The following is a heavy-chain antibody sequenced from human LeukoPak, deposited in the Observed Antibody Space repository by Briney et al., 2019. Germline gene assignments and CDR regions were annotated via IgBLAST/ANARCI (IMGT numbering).Heavy chain of an antibody. CDR3: ARDHDSSGYYLSRAFDI. J-gene: IGHJ3*02. Sequence: GGSLRLSCAASGFTFSSYSMNWVRQAPGKGLEWVSSISSSSSYIYYADSVKGRFTISRDNAKNSLYLQMNSLRAEDTAVYYCARDHDSSGYYLSRAFDIWGQGTMVTVSS. V-gene: IGHV3-21*01. CDR1: GFTFSSYS. D-gene: IGHD3-22*01. CDR2: ISSSSSYI.